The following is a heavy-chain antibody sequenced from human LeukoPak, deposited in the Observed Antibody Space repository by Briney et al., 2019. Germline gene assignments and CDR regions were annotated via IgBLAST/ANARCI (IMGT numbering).Heavy chain of an antibody. D-gene: IGHD5-12*01. J-gene: IGHJ4*02. Sequence: GGSLRLSCAASGFTFSSYAMSWVRQAPGKGLEWVSAISGSGGTTYYADSVKGRFTISRDNSRNTLYLQMNSLRAEDTALYYCAKGTYSAYNSGCAYWGQGTLVTVSS. CDR2: ISGSGGTT. CDR3: AKGTYSAYNSGCAY. V-gene: IGHV3-23*01. CDR1: GFTFSSYA.